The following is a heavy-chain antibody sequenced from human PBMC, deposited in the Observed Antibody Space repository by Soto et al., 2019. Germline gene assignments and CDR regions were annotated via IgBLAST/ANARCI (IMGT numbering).Heavy chain of an antibody. Sequence: QVQLVESGGGVVQPGRSLRLSCAASGFTFSSYGMHWVRQAPVKGLEWVAVISYDGSNKYYADSVKGRFTISRDNSKNTLYLQMNSLRAEDTAVYYCAKDLHITMIVVVITPLQHWGQGTLVTVSS. D-gene: IGHD3-22*01. CDR2: ISYDGSNK. V-gene: IGHV3-30*18. CDR3: AKDLHITMIVVVITPLQH. CDR1: GFTFSSYG. J-gene: IGHJ1*01.